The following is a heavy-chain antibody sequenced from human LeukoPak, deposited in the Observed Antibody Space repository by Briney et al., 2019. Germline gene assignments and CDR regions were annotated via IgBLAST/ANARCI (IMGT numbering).Heavy chain of an antibody. J-gene: IGHJ6*03. V-gene: IGHV3-53*01. D-gene: IGHD5-12*01. Sequence: GGSLRLSCAASGFTVSSNYMSWVRQAPGKGLEWVSVIYSGGSTYYADSVKGRFTISRDNSKNTLYLQMNSLRAEDTAVYYCAKEGGYDICYYMDVWGKGTTVTVSS. CDR1: GFTVSSNY. CDR2: IYSGGST. CDR3: AKEGGYDICYYMDV.